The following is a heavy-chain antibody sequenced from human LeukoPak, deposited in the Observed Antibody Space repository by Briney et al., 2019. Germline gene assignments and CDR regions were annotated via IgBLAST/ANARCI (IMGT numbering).Heavy chain of an antibody. V-gene: IGHV4-34*01. Sequence: SETLSLTCAVYGGSFSGYYWSWIRQPPGKGLEWIGEINHSGSTNYNPSLKSRVTISVDTSKNQFSLKLSSVTAADTAVYYCARHVSSTSDYMDVWGKGTTVTISS. CDR2: INHSGST. CDR3: ARHVSSTSDYMDV. D-gene: IGHD5/OR15-5a*01. CDR1: GGSFSGYY. J-gene: IGHJ6*03.